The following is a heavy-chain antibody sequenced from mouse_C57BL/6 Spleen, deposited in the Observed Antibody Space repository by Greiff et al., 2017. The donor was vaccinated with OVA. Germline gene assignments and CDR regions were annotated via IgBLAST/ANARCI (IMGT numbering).Heavy chain of an antibody. CDR1: GFTFSDYG. V-gene: IGHV5-17*01. D-gene: IGHD1-1*01. CDR2: ISSGSSTI. Sequence: EVQLVESGGGLVKPGGSLKLSCAASGFTFSDYGMHWVRQAPEKGLEWVAYISSGSSTIYYADTVKGRFTISRDNAKNTLFLQMTSLRSEDTAMYYCARWDYGSSDYYAMDYWGQGTSVTVSS. J-gene: IGHJ4*01. CDR3: ARWDYGSSDYYAMDY.